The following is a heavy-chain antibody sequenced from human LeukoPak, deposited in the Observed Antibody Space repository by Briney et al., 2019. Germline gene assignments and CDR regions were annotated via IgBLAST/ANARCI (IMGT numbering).Heavy chain of an antibody. CDR2: IIPSFGTA. CDR3: ARDQMATIIAFDI. CDR1: GGTFSSYA. V-gene: IGHV1-69*13. D-gene: IGHD5-24*01. J-gene: IGHJ3*02. Sequence: ASVKVSCKASGGTFSSYAISWVRQAPGQGLDWMGGIIPSFGTANYAQKFQGRVTITADESTSTAHMELSSLRSEDTAVYYCARDQMATIIAFDIWGQGTMVTVSS.